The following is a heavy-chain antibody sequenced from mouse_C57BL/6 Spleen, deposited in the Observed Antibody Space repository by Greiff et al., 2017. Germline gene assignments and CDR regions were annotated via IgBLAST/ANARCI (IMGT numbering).Heavy chain of an antibody. V-gene: IGHV1-82*01. D-gene: IGHD2-4*01. CDR3: AYDFDVAY. Sequence: VQLQQSGPELVKPGASVKISCKASGYAFSSSWMNWVKQRPGKGLEWIGRIYPGDGDTNYNGKFKGKATLTADKSSSTAYMQLSSLTSEDSAVYFCAYDFDVAYWGKGTLVTVSA. CDR2: IYPGDGDT. CDR1: GYAFSSSW. J-gene: IGHJ3*01.